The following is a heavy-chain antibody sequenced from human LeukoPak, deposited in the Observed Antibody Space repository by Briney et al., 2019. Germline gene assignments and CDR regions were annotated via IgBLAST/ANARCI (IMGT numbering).Heavy chain of an antibody. CDR1: GGSISSYH. CDR3: ARYVNYDFWSGYPNYYYYYMDV. V-gene: IGHV4-59*01. D-gene: IGHD3-3*01. J-gene: IGHJ6*03. CDR2: IYYSGST. Sequence: SGPGLVKPSEILSLTCTVSGGSISSYHWSWIRQVPGQGLEWIGYIYYSGSTNYNPSLKSRVTISVDTSKNQFSLKLSSVTAADTAVYYCARYVNYDFWSGYPNYYYYYMDVWGKGTTVTVSS.